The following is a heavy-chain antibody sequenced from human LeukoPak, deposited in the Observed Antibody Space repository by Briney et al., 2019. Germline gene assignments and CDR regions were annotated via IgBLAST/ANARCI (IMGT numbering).Heavy chain of an antibody. V-gene: IGHV3-7*01. CDR2: IREDGNEE. Sequence: GGSLRLSCVASGFTLSSYWMSWVRQAPGKGLEWVANIREDGNEEYHVDSVKGRFTISRDNAKNSLWLQMNSLRAEDTAVYYCAKYGRGSSGWFSYDAFDIWGQGTMVTVSS. CDR3: AKYGRGSSGWFSYDAFDI. D-gene: IGHD6-19*01. J-gene: IGHJ3*02. CDR1: GFTLSSYW.